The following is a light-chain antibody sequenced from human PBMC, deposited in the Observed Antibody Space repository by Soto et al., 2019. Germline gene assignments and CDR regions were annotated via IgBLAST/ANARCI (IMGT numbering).Light chain of an antibody. Sequence: EIALTQSPGTPSLSPGERATLSCRASQSVSSSYLAWYQQKPGQAPRLLIYGASSRATGIPDRFSGSGSGTDFTLTISRLEPEDFAVYYCKQYGSSPPITLGQGTRLEIK. V-gene: IGKV3-20*01. CDR1: QSVSSSY. CDR3: KQYGSSPPIT. J-gene: IGKJ5*01. CDR2: GAS.